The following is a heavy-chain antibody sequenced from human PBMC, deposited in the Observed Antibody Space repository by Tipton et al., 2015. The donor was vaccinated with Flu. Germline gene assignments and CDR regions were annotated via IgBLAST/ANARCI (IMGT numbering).Heavy chain of an antibody. CDR2: ISWDGGST. Sequence: LRLSCAASGFTFDDYAMHWVRQAPGKGLEWVSLISWDGGSTYYADSVKGRFTISRDNSKNSLYLQMNSLRAEDTALYYCAKEGYSSSWYEGAFDIWGQGTMVTVSS. D-gene: IGHD6-13*01. CDR1: GFTFDDYA. J-gene: IGHJ3*02. V-gene: IGHV3-43D*04. CDR3: AKEGYSSSWYEGAFDI.